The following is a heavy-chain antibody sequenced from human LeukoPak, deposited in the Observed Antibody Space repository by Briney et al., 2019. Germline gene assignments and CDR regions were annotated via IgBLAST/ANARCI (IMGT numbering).Heavy chain of an antibody. CDR2: ISAYNGNT. CDR1: GYTFTSYY. J-gene: IGHJ4*02. D-gene: IGHD3-22*01. CDR3: ARDGYQSSGYYSLFDY. Sequence: ASVKVSCKASGYTFTSYYMHWVRQAPGQGLEWMGWISAYNGNTNYAQKLQGRVTMTTDTSTSTAYMELRSLRSDDTAVYYCARDGYQSSGYYSLFDYWGQGTLVTVSS. V-gene: IGHV1-18*04.